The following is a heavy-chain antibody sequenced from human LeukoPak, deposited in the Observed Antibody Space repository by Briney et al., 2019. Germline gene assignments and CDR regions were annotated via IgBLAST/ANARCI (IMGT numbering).Heavy chain of an antibody. D-gene: IGHD3-9*01. J-gene: IGHJ6*02. V-gene: IGHV4-39*07. CDR1: GGPISSSSYY. Sequence: PSETLSLTCTVSGGPISSSSYYWGWIRQPPGKGLEWIGSIYYSGSTYYNPSLKRRVTISVDTSKNQFSLKLSSVTAADTAVYYCARNPLYYDILTGSYYYYGMDVWGQGTTVTVSS. CDR3: ARNPLYYDILTGSYYYYGMDV. CDR2: IYYSGST.